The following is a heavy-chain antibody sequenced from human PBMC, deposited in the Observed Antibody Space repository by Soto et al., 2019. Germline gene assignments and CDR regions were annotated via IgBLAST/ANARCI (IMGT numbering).Heavy chain of an antibody. CDR3: ARSGYSSGWYHWYFDF. V-gene: IGHV1-3*01. CDR2: INAGNGNT. J-gene: IGHJ2*01. CDR1: GYTFSNYG. Sequence: ASVKVSCKASGYTFSNYGIHWVRQAPGQRLEWMGWINAGNGNTKYSEKFQGRVTITRDTSASTAYMELSSLRSEDTAVYYCARSGYSSGWYHWYFDFWGRGTLVTVSS. D-gene: IGHD6-19*01.